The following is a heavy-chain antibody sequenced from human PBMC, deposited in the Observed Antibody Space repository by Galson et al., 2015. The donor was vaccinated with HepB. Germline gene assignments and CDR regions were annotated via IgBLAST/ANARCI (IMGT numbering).Heavy chain of an antibody. Sequence: QSGAEVKKPGESLKISCKGSGYSFTSYWIGWVRQMPGKGPEWMGIIYPGDSDTRYSPSFQGQVTISADKSISTAYLQWSSLKASDTAMYYCARQGPESIVGARGVDYWGQGTLVTVSS. CDR3: ARQGPESIVGARGVDY. J-gene: IGHJ4*02. V-gene: IGHV5-51*01. CDR2: IYPGDSDT. CDR1: GYSFTSYW. D-gene: IGHD1-26*01.